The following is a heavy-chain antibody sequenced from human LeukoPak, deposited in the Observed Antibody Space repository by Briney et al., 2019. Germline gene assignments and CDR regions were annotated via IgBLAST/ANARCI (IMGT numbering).Heavy chain of an antibody. CDR1: GFPFSSYA. V-gene: IGHV3-23*01. D-gene: IGHD4-17*01. CDR3: ATPPTVTRNY. CDR2: ISGSGGRT. J-gene: IGHJ4*02. Sequence: GGSLRLFCGASGFPFSSYAVSWVRQAPGKGLEWVSSISGSGGRTHYTDSVKGRFTISRDNSKNTLYLQMNSLRAEDTAVYYCATPPTVTRNYWGQGTLVTVSS.